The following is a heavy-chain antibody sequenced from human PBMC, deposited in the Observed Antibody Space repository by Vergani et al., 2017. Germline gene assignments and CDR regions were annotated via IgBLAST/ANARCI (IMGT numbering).Heavy chain of an antibody. V-gene: IGHV4-34*01. D-gene: IGHD3-16*01. Sequence: QVQLQQWGAGLLKPSETLSLTCAVYGGSFSGYYWSWIRQPPGKGLEWIGEINHSGSTNYNPSLKSRVTISVDTSKNQFSLKLSSVPAADTAVYYCARRCIMITPFDYWGQGTLVTVSS. J-gene: IGHJ4*02. CDR3: ARRCIMITPFDY. CDR2: INHSGST. CDR1: GGSFSGYY.